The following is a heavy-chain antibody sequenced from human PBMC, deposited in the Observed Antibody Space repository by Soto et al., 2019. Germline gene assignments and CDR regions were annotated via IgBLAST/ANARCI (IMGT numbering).Heavy chain of an antibody. CDR1: VFSFSDYS. D-gene: IGHD2-21*02. V-gene: IGHV3-48*02. CDR2: ISSSSDKT. CDR3: ARLPKGSLVTA. Sequence: GWSLRLSCISSVFSFSDYSMNWVRRAPGKGLQWVSYISSSSDKTYYADSVKGRFTVSRDNAKNALFLEMNSLRDDDTATYYCARLPKGSLVTAWGQGTRVTVSS. J-gene: IGHJ4*02.